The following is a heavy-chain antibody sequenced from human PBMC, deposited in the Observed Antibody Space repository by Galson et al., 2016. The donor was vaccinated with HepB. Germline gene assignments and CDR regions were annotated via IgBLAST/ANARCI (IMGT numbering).Heavy chain of an antibody. V-gene: IGHV3-11*06. CDR3: ARVLRGYSYAYDH. CDR1: GFTFSDYY. CDR2: ISTRTTYT. Sequence: SLRLSCAASGFTFSDYYMSWIRQAPGEGLEWISYISTRTTYTNSADSVKGRFTISSDNAKNTLFLQMNSLRAEDTAVYYCARVLRGYSYAYDHWVQGPLVTVSS. J-gene: IGHJ4*02. D-gene: IGHD5-18*01.